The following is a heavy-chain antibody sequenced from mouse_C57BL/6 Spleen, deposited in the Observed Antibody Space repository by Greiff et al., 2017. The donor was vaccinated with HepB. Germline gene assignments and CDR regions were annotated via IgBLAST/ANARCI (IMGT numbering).Heavy chain of an antibody. J-gene: IGHJ4*01. CDR1: GYTFTSYD. D-gene: IGHD2-4*01. Sequence: VKLVESGPELVKPGASVKLSCKASGYTFTSYDINWVKQRPGQGLEWIGWIYPRDGSTKYNEKFKGKATLTVDTSSSTAYMELHSLTSEDSAVYFCARRDYYDYDEAMDYWGQGTSVTVSS. CDR2: IYPRDGST. V-gene: IGHV1-85*01. CDR3: ARRDYYDYDEAMDY.